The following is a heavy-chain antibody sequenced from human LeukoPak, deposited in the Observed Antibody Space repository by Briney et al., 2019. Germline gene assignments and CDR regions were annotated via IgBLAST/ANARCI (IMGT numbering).Heavy chain of an antibody. CDR1: GASISSYY. V-gene: IGHV4-39*01. CDR3: ASTLTYYYGSGSYYIDC. Sequence: SETLSLTCTVSGASISSYYWSWIRQPPGRGLEWIGSIFYSGSTYYNPSIKSRVTISVDTSKNQFSLKLRSVTAADTAVYYCASTLTYYYGSGSYYIDCWGQGTLVTVSS. CDR2: IFYSGST. D-gene: IGHD3-10*01. J-gene: IGHJ4*02.